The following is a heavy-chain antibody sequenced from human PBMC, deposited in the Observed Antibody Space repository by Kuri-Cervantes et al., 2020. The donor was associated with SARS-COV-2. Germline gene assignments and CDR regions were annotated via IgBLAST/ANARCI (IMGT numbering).Heavy chain of an antibody. Sequence: GGSLRLSCAASGFTFSSYGMYWVRQAPGKGLEWVAVISYDGSNKYYADSVKGRLTISRDNSKNTLYLQMNSLRAEDTAVYYCAKAYDPYGMDVWGQGTTVTVSS. CDR1: GFTFSSYG. V-gene: IGHV3-30*18. CDR3: AKAYDPYGMDV. CDR2: ISYDGSNK. D-gene: IGHD5-12*01. J-gene: IGHJ6*02.